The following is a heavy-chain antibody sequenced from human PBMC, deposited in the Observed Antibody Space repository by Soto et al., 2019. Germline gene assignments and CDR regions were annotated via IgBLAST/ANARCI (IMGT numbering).Heavy chain of an antibody. J-gene: IGHJ4*02. Sequence: QVQLVESGGGVVKPGRSLRLSCAASGFTFSSYAMHWVRQAPGKGLEWVAVISYDGSDKYYADSVKGRFTISRDNTKNTLILKMSSMAADDAAVYYCAEALGDLSAESFDYWGQGTLVTVSS. CDR1: GFTFSSYA. CDR3: AEALGDLSAESFDY. D-gene: IGHD3-16*02. V-gene: IGHV3-30*18. CDR2: ISYDGSDK.